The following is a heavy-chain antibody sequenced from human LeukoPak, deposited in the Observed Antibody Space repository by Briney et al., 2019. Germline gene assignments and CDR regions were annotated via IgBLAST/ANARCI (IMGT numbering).Heavy chain of an antibody. CDR1: GFTFSSHW. CDR3: ARVDYGDARY. V-gene: IGHV3-7*04. CDR2: IKQDGSEK. Sequence: HPGGSLRLSCAASGFTFSSHWMSWVRQAPGKGLEWVATIKQDGSEKYYVDSVKGRFTISRDNAKTSLCLQMNSLRAEDTAVYYCARVDYGDARYWGQGTLVTVSP. J-gene: IGHJ4*02. D-gene: IGHD4-17*01.